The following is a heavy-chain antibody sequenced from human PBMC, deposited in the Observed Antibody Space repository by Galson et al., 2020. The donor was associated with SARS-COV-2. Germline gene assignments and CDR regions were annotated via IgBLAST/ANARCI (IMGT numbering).Heavy chain of an antibody. J-gene: IGHJ3*02. Sequence: GESLKISCAASGFTFSSYAMSWVRQAPGKGLEWVSAISGSGGSTYYADSVKGRFTISRDNSKNTLYLQMNSLRAEDTVVYYCAKDQRGPVEQWLAGHGAFDIWGQGTMVTVSS. V-gene: IGHV3-23*01. D-gene: IGHD6-19*01. CDR1: GFTFSSYA. CDR3: AKDQRGPVEQWLAGHGAFDI. CDR2: ISGSGGST.